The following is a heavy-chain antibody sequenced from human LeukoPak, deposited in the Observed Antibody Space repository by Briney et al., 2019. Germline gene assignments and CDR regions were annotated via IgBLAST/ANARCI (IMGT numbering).Heavy chain of an antibody. V-gene: IGHV3-23*01. D-gene: IGHD3-22*01. CDR2: ISGTGGRT. J-gene: IGHJ4*02. Sequence: PGGSLRLSCAASGATFSSYAMSWVRQAPGKGLEWVSGISGTGGRTYYADSVKGRFTISRDNSKNTLYLQMNSLRAEDTAVYYCAKDLRYDSSGYLDYWGQGTRVTVSS. CDR3: AKDLRYDSSGYLDY. CDR1: GATFSSYA.